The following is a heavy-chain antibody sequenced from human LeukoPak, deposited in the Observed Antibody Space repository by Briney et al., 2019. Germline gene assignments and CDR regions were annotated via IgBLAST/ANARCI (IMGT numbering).Heavy chain of an antibody. CDR3: ARDIPYGLSYFDY. D-gene: IGHD2-2*02. J-gene: IGHJ4*02. V-gene: IGHV1-2*02. CDR2: INANSGST. Sequence: ASVKVSCKASGYTFTGHYMHWVRQAPGQGPEWMGWINANSGSTNDAQKFQGRVTLTRDTSISTAYMELRNLRSDDTAVYYCARDIPYGLSYFDYWGQGTLVTVSS. CDR1: GYTFTGHY.